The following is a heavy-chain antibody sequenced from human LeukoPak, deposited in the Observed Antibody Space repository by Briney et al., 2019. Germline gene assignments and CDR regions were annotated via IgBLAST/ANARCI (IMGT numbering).Heavy chain of an antibody. CDR2: INPNSGGT. V-gene: IGHV1-2*02. D-gene: IGHD6-13*01. Sequence: ASVTVSCKASGYTFTGYYMHWVRQAPGQGLEWMGWINPNSGGTNYAQKFQGGVTMTRDTSISTAYMELSRLRSDDTAVYYCARDQAAGTGFIDYWGQGTLVTVSS. CDR3: ARDQAAGTGFIDY. CDR1: GYTFTGYY. J-gene: IGHJ4*02.